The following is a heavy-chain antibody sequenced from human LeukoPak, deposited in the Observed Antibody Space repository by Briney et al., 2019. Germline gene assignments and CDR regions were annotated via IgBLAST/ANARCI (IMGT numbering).Heavy chain of an antibody. D-gene: IGHD2-15*01. CDR1: GGSFSGYY. V-gene: IGHV4-34*01. Sequence: SETLSLTCAVYGGSFSGYYCSCIRQPPGKGLEWIGEINHSGSTNYNPSLKSRVTISVDTSKNQFSLKLSSVTAADTAVYYCAPRRYCSGGSCFERWFDPWGQGTLVTVAS. CDR2: INHSGST. J-gene: IGHJ5*02. CDR3: APRRYCSGGSCFERWFDP.